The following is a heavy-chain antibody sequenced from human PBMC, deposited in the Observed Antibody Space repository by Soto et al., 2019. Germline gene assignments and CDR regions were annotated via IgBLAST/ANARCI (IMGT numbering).Heavy chain of an antibody. CDR1: GGSITSSSYY. J-gene: IGHJ4*02. Sequence: ETLSLTCTVSGGSITSSSYYWGWIRHPPGKGLEWIGSIYYSGSTYYNPSLKSRVTISVDTSKNQFSLKLSSVTAADTAVYYCARLRYYFDYWGLGTLVTVYS. CDR2: IYYSGST. CDR3: ARLRYYFDY. D-gene: IGHD3-10*01. V-gene: IGHV4-39*01.